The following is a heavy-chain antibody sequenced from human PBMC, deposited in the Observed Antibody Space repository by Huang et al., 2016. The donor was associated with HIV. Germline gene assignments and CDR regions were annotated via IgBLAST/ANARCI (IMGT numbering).Heavy chain of an antibody. J-gene: IGHJ4*02. D-gene: IGHD3-22*01. CDR3: ATVDYYDTSGPQRGYFDN. V-gene: IGHV1-69*01. CDR2: IIPTRGTA. CDR1: GGSFRNFA. Sequence: QVQLVQSGAEVKKPGSSVKVSCKASGGSFRNFAIGWVRQAPGHGLEGMGGIIPTRGTANYAQKFQGRVTIIADESTSTAYMELSSLGSEDTAVYYCATVDYYDTSGPQRGYFDNWGQGTLVTVSS.